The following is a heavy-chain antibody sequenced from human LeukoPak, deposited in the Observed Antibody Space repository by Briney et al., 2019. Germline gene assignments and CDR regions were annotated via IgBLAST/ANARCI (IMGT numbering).Heavy chain of an antibody. CDR1: GFTFRTYA. CDR3: ARGMATIDGYYYYMDV. J-gene: IGHJ6*03. Sequence: GGSLRLSCAASGFTFRTYAMNWVRQAPGKGLEWVAVISDDGSNKYYAESVKGQFTISRDNSKNTLYLQMNSLRAEDTAVYYCARGMATIDGYYYYMDVWGKGTTVTVSS. V-gene: IGHV3-30*04. D-gene: IGHD5-24*01. CDR2: ISDDGSNK.